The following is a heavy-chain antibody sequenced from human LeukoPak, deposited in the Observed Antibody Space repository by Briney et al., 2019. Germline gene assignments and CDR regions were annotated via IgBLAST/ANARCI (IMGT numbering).Heavy chain of an antibody. J-gene: IGHJ5*02. Sequence: GGSLRLSCAASGFTFSSYAMSWVRQAPGKGLEWVSAISGSGGSTYYADSVKGRFTISRDNSKNTLYLQVNSLRGEDTAVFYCAKGSSSWLRNEYNWFDPWGQGTLVTVSS. V-gene: IGHV3-23*01. CDR1: GFTFSSYA. D-gene: IGHD6-13*01. CDR3: AKGSSSWLRNEYNWFDP. CDR2: ISGSGGST.